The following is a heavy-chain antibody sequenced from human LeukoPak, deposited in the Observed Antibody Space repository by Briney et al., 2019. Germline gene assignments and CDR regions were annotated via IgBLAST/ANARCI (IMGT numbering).Heavy chain of an antibody. CDR3: ARARTAGATNPHFFDY. CDR1: GFTFSSYW. V-gene: IGHV3-7*04. Sequence: GGSLRLSCAASGFTFSSYWMSGVRQAPGKGLEWVANIKQDGSEKYYVDSVKGRFTISRDNAKNSLYLQMNSLRAEDTAVYYCARARTAGATNPHFFDYWGQGTLVTVSS. CDR2: IKQDGSEK. J-gene: IGHJ4*02. D-gene: IGHD1-26*01.